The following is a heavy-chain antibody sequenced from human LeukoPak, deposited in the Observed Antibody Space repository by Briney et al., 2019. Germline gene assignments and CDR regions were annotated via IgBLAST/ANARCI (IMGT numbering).Heavy chain of an antibody. CDR3: AKDTVYYDSSGYYYKYFDY. CDR1: GFTFSSYG. CDR2: ISGSGGST. Sequence: GGSLRLSCAASGFTFSSYGMSWVRQAPGKGLEWVSAISGSGGSTYSADSVKGRFTISRDNSKNTLYLQMNSLRAEDTAVYYCAKDTVYYDSSGYYYKYFDYWGQGTLVTVSS. V-gene: IGHV3-23*01. D-gene: IGHD3-22*01. J-gene: IGHJ4*02.